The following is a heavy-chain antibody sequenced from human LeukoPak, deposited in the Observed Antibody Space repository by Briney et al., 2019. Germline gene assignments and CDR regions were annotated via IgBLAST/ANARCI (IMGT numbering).Heavy chain of an antibody. V-gene: IGHV4-4*07. CDR3: ARDPIVVVITGGAFDI. Sequence: PSETLSLTCTVSGGSISSYYWSWIRQPAGKGLEWIGRIYTSGSTNYNPSLKSRVTISVDTSKNQFSLKLSSVTAADTAGYYCARDPIVVVITGGAFDIWGQGTMVTVSS. J-gene: IGHJ3*02. D-gene: IGHD3-22*01. CDR2: IYTSGST. CDR1: GGSISSYY.